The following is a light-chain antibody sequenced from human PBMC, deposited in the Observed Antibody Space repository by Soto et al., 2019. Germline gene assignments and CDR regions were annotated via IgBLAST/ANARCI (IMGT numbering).Light chain of an antibody. J-gene: IGKJ4*01. CDR3: QQYNQWPLT. V-gene: IGKV3-15*01. Sequence: EIVMTQSPATLSVSPGDKATLSCRASQSVSNNLAWYQQRPGQAPRLLIYFASTRATGIPARFSGSGSGTEFSLTISSLQSEDLALYYCQQYNQWPLTFGGGTKVET. CDR2: FAS. CDR1: QSVSNN.